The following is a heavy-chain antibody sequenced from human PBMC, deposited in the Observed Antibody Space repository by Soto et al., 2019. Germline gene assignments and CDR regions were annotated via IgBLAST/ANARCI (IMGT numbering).Heavy chain of an antibody. J-gene: IGHJ4*02. V-gene: IGHV4-59*01. Sequence: SETLSLTCTVSGGSISSYYWSWIRQPPGKGLEWIGYIYYSGSTNYNPSLKSRVTLSVDTSKNQFSLKLSSVTAADTAVYYCARADILTGYGYFDYWGQGTLVTVSS. CDR2: IYYSGST. D-gene: IGHD3-9*01. CDR1: GGSISSYY. CDR3: ARADILTGYGYFDY.